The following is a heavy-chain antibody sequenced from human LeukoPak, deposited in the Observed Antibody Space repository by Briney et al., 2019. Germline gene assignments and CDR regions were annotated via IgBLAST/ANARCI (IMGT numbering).Heavy chain of an antibody. V-gene: IGHV1-69*06. CDR2: IIPIFGTA. CDR1: GGTFSSYA. D-gene: IGHD2-15*01. CDR3: AREDLYCSGGSCYSVY. Sequence: SVKVSCKASGGTFSSYAISWVRQAPGQGLEWMGRIIPIFGTANYAQKFQGRVTITADKSTSTAYMELSSLRAEDTAVYYCAREDLYCSGGSCYSVYWGQGTLVTVSS. J-gene: IGHJ4*02.